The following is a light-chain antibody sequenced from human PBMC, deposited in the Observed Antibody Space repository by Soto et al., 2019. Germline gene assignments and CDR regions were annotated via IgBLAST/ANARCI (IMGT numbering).Light chain of an antibody. J-gene: IGLJ1*01. V-gene: IGLV2-11*01. CDR3: CSYAGSYTYV. Sequence: QSAPTQPPPVSRAPGQSITISLPGTNRVVGGYNYVSWYQQHPGKAPKLMIYDVSKRPSGVPDRFSGSKSGNTASLTISGLQAEDEADYYCCSYAGSYTYVFVTGTKVTVL. CDR2: DVS. CDR1: NRVVGGYNY.